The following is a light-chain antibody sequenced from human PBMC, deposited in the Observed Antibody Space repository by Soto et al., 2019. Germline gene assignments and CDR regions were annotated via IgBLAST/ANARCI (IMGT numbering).Light chain of an antibody. V-gene: IGKV1-39*01. CDR3: QQSYRTPPNT. J-gene: IGKJ2*01. CDR2: AAS. CDR1: QSISIY. Sequence: DIQMTQSPSSLSASVGDRVTITCRASQSISIYLNWYQQKPGKAPKLLIYAASSLQSGVPSRFSGSGSGTDFTISISSLQPEDFATYYCQQSYRTPPNTFGQGTKLEIK.